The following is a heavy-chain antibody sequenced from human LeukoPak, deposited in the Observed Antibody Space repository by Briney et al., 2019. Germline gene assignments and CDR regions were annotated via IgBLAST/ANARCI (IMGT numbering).Heavy chain of an antibody. D-gene: IGHD5-12*01. CDR1: GYTLTELS. CDR3: ATRRERYEGFLFYFDY. J-gene: IGHJ4*02. Sequence: ASVKVSCKVSGYTLTELSMHWVRQAPGKGLEWMGGFDPEDGETIYAQKFQGRVTMTEDTSTDTAYMELSSLTSEDTAVYYRATRRERYEGFLFYFDYWGQGTLVTVSS. CDR2: FDPEDGET. V-gene: IGHV1-24*01.